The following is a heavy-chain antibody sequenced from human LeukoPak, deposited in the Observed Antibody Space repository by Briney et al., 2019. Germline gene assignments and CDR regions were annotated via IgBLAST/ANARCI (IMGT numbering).Heavy chain of an antibody. CDR1: GFTFSSYA. CDR2: ISYDGSNK. Sequence: GGSLRLSCAASGFTFSSYAMHWVRQAPGKGLEWVAVISYDGSNKYYADSVKGRFTISRDNSKNTLYLQMNSLRAEDTAVYYCARVGLSRAFDIWGQGTMVTVSS. D-gene: IGHD3-16*02. V-gene: IGHV3-30-3*01. J-gene: IGHJ3*02. CDR3: ARVGLSRAFDI.